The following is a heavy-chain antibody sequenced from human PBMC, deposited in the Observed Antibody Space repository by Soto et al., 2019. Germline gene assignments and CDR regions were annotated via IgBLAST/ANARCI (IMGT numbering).Heavy chain of an antibody. CDR2: IFSNDEK. D-gene: IGHD1-26*01. V-gene: IGHV2-26*01. J-gene: IGHJ6*03. CDR1: GFSLSNARMG. CDR3: ARVSHRWVARYYYMDV. Sequence: QVTLKESGPVLVNPTETLTLTCTVSGFSLSNARMGVSWIRQPPGKALEWLAHIFSNDEKSYSTSLKSRLTISKDTSKSQVVLTMTNMDPVDTATYYCARVSHRWVARYYYMDVWGKGTTVTVSS.